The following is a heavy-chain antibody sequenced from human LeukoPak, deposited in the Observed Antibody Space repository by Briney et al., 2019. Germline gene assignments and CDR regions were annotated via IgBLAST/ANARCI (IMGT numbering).Heavy chain of an antibody. D-gene: IGHD3-10*01. Sequence: SETLSLTCAVYGGSFSGYYWSWIRQPPGKGLEWIGEINHSGSTNYNPSLKSRVTISVDTSTNQFSLKLTSVTAADTSVYYCARARAYYYGSGSRAFDIWGQGTLVTVSS. CDR1: GGSFSGYY. J-gene: IGHJ3*02. CDR2: INHSGST. CDR3: ARARAYYYGSGSRAFDI. V-gene: IGHV4-34*01.